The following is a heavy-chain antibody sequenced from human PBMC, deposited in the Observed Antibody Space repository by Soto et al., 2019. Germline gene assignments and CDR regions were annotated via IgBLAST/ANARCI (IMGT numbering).Heavy chain of an antibody. CDR2: TKQDGSEK. CDR1: GFTFSSYW. V-gene: IGHV3-7*01. Sequence: PGGSLRLSCAASGFTFSSYWMSWVRQAPGKGLEWVANTKQDGSEKYYVDSVKGRFTISRDNAKNSLYLQMNSLRAEDTAVYYCARHLIYYDFWSGYYQTSYYYYGMDVWGQGTTVTVSS. J-gene: IGHJ6*02. D-gene: IGHD3-3*01. CDR3: ARHLIYYDFWSGYYQTSYYYYGMDV.